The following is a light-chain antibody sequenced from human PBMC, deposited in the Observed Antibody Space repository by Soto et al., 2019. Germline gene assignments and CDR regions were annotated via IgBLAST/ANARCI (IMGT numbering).Light chain of an antibody. J-gene: IGLJ1*01. CDR1: SSDVGGYNY. CDR2: EVS. V-gene: IGLV2-14*01. CDR3: SSYTSSSSYV. Sequence: QSALTQPASVSGSPGQSITISCTGTSSDVGGYNYVSWYQQHPGKGPKVMIYEVSNRPSGISNRFSGSKSGNTASLTISGLQAEDEADYYCSSYTSSSSYVFGTGTKLTVL.